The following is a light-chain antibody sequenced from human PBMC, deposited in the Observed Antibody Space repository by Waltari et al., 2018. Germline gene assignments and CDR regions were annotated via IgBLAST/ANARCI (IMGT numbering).Light chain of an antibody. J-gene: IGKJ4*01. CDR2: TAS. V-gene: IGKV1-12*01. CDR3: QQTDSFPLT. Sequence: DIQMTQSPSSVSASVGDRVTISCRASQDVGSWLARYQQRPGKAPNLLIYTASNLQSGVPSRFSGSGSGTEFTLTINGLQPEDFATYFCQQTDSFPLTFGGGTKLEMK. CDR1: QDVGSW.